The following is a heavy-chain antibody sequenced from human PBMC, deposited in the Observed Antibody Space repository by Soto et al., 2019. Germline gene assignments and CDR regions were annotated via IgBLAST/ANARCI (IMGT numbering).Heavy chain of an antibody. CDR2: INPSGGST. CDR1: GYTFTSYY. V-gene: IGHV1-46*03. CDR3: ARVLVEDGYNLAEWSYFDY. J-gene: IGHJ4*02. D-gene: IGHD5-12*01. Sequence: GASVKVSCKASGYTFTSYYMHWVRQAPGQGLEWMGIINPSGGSTSYAQKFQGRVTMTRDTSTSTVYMELSSLRSEDTAVYYCARVLVEDGYNLAEWSYFDYWGQGTLVTVSS.